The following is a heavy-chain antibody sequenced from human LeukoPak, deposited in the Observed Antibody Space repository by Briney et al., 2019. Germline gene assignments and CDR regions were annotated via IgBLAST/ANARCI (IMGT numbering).Heavy chain of an antibody. CDR2: ISGSGGST. Sequence: GGSLRLSCAASGFTFSSYAMSWVRQAPGKGLEWVLAISGSGGSTYYADSVKGRFTISRDNSKNTLYLQMNSLRAEDTAVYYCAKEAYYYDSSGYFECPNYWGQGTLVTVSS. V-gene: IGHV3-23*01. CDR1: GFTFSSYA. J-gene: IGHJ4*02. D-gene: IGHD3-22*01. CDR3: AKEAYYYDSSGYFECPNY.